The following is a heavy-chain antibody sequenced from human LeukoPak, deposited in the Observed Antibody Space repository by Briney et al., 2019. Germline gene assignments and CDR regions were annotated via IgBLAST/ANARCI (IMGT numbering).Heavy chain of an antibody. Sequence: ASVKVSCKASGYSFTGHYMHWVRQAPGQGLEWMGWINPKSGGTNYAQKFQGRVTMTRDTSISTAYMELSRLRSDDTAVYYCARDDRRVVPAAICNWFDPWGQGTLVTVSS. CDR3: ARDDRRVVPAAICNWFDP. D-gene: IGHD2-2*01. CDR1: GYSFTGHY. V-gene: IGHV1-2*02. CDR2: INPKSGGT. J-gene: IGHJ5*02.